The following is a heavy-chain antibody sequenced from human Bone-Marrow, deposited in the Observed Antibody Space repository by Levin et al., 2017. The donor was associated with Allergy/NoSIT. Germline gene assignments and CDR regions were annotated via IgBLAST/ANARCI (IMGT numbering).Heavy chain of an antibody. V-gene: IGHV3-21*01. CDR3: ARDGPPYCGGVCYSGTGFQH. CDR1: GFTFSSYS. Sequence: PGGSLRLSCAASGFTFSSYSMNWVRQAPGKGLEWVSSISSSSSYIYYADSVKGRFTISGDNAKNSLYLQMNSLRAEDTAVYYCARDGPPYCGGVCYSGTGFQHWGQGTLVTVSS. CDR2: ISSSSSYI. J-gene: IGHJ1*01. D-gene: IGHD2-21*02.